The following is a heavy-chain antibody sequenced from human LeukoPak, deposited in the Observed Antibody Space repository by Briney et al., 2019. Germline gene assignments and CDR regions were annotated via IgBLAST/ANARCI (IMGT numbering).Heavy chain of an antibody. V-gene: IGHV4-31*03. CDR3: ARETIAAAGTPGSDY. CDR1: GGSISSGGYY. Sequence: SETLSLTCTVSGGSISSGGYYWSWIRQHPGKGLEWIGYIYYSGSTYYNPSLKSRVTISVDTSKNQFSLKLSSVTAADTAVYYCARETIAAAGTPGSDYWGQGTLVTVSS. CDR2: IYYSGST. D-gene: IGHD6-13*01. J-gene: IGHJ4*02.